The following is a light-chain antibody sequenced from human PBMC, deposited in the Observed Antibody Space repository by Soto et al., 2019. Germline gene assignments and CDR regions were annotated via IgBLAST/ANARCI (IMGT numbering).Light chain of an antibody. CDR1: QSVSSY. Sequence: EIVLTQSPATLSLSPGERATLSCGASQSVSSYLAWYQQKPGQAPRLLIYDTSNRATGIPARFSGSGSGTDFTLTISSLEPEHFAVYYCQQRSNWPTFGGGTKVDIK. CDR3: QQRSNWPT. CDR2: DTS. V-gene: IGKV3-11*01. J-gene: IGKJ4*01.